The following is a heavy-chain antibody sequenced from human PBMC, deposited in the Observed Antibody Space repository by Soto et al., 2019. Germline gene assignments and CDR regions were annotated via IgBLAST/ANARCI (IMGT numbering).Heavy chain of an antibody. CDR2: IYHSGST. Sequence: QMQLQESGPGLVKPSGTLSLTCAVSGGSINSSYWWSWVRQSPGKGLEWIGEIYHSGSTNSNPPLKSRVTISVDKSENQFSLRLSSVTAADTAIYYCARADGYWGQGTLVTVAS. CDR3: ARADGY. V-gene: IGHV4-4*02. CDR1: GGSINSSYW. J-gene: IGHJ4*02.